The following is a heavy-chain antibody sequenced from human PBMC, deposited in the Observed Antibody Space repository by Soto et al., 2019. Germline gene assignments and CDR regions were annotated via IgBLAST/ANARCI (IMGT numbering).Heavy chain of an antibody. CDR3: ARDRGVVVPAVIRYYYYYGMDV. CDR1: GGTFSSYA. J-gene: IGHJ6*02. V-gene: IGHV1-69*06. Sequence: ASVKVSCKASGGTFSSYAISWVRQAPGQGLEWMGGIIPIFGTANYAQKFQGRVTITADKSTSTAYMELSSLRSEDTAVYYCARDRGVVVPAVIRYYYYYGMDVWGQGTTVTVSS. CDR2: IIPIFGTA. D-gene: IGHD2-2*01.